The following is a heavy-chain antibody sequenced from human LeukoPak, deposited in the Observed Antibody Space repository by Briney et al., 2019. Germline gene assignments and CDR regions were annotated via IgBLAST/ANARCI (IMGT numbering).Heavy chain of an antibody. CDR3: AKAPFYGSGSYFDY. CDR1: GFTFSSYA. J-gene: IGHJ4*02. CDR2: ISGGGGST. D-gene: IGHD3-10*01. Sequence: GGSLRLSCAASGFTFSSYAMSWVRQAPGKGLEWVSAISGGGGSTYYADSVKGRFTISRDNSKNTLYLQMNSLRAEDTAVYYCAKAPFYGSGSYFDYWGQGTLVTVSS. V-gene: IGHV3-23*01.